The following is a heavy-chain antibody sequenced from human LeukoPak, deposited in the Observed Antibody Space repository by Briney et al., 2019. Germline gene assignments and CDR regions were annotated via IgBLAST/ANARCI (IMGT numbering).Heavy chain of an antibody. CDR2: ISSSSSTI. J-gene: IGHJ6*02. Sequence: PGGSLRLSCTASGFTSSSYEMIWVRQAPGKGLDWVSKISSSSSTINYADSVKGRFTISRDNAKNSLYLQMNSLRVDDTAVYYCAAMAAGLYHYGLDVWGQGTTVTVSS. V-gene: IGHV3-48*03. CDR1: GFTSSSYE. CDR3: AAMAAGLYHYGLDV. D-gene: IGHD5-24*01.